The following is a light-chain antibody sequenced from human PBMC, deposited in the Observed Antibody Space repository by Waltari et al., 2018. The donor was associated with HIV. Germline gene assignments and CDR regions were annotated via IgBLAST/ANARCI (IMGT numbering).Light chain of an antibody. CDR3: QSYDSSLSGWGV. J-gene: IGLJ3*02. V-gene: IGLV1-40*01. CDR1: SPNIGAGHD. CDR2: GNS. Sequence: QSVLTQPPSVSGAPGQRVTISCTGSSPNIGAGHDVHWYQQLPGTAPKLLIYGNSNRPSGVPDRFSGSKSGTSASLAITGLQAEDEADYYCQSYDSSLSGWGVFGGGTKLTVL.